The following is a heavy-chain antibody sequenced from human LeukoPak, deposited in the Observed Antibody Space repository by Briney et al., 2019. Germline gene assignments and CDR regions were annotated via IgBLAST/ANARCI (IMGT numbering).Heavy chain of an antibody. CDR3: AKDRYSSGWGAAFDI. D-gene: IGHD6-19*01. CDR1: GFTFSSYE. J-gene: IGHJ3*02. CDR2: ISSSGSTI. V-gene: IGHV3-48*03. Sequence: GGSLRLSCAASGFTFSSYEMNWVRQAPGKGLEWVSYISSSGSTIYYADSVKGRFTISRSNSKNILYLQMNSLRPEDTAVYYCAKDRYSSGWGAAFDIWGQGTMVTVSS.